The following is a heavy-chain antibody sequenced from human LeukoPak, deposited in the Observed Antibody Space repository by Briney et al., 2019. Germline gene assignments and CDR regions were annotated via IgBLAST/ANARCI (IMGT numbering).Heavy chain of an antibody. Sequence: SETLSLTCAVYGGSFSGYYWNWIRQPPGKGLEWIGEINHSGSTNYNPSLKSRVTISVDTSKNQFALKLSSVTAADTAVYYCAVPGVTAISRRYFQHWGQGTLVTVSS. V-gene: IGHV4-34*01. D-gene: IGHD2-21*02. J-gene: IGHJ1*01. CDR2: INHSGST. CDR1: GGSFSGYY. CDR3: AVPGVTAISRRYFQH.